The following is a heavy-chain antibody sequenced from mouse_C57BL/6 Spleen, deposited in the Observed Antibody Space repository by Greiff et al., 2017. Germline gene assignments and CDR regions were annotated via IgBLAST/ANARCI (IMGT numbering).Heavy chain of an antibody. Sequence: QVQLQQSGAELVRPGASVKLSCKASGYTFTDYYINWVKQRPGQGLEWIARIYPGSGDTYYNEKFKGKATLTAEKSSSTADMQLSSLTSEDSAVYFSARGLRKGFDYWGKGTTLTVSS. D-gene: IGHD1-1*01. CDR1: GYTFTDYY. CDR3: ARGLRKGFDY. CDR2: IYPGSGDT. V-gene: IGHV1-76*01. J-gene: IGHJ2*01.